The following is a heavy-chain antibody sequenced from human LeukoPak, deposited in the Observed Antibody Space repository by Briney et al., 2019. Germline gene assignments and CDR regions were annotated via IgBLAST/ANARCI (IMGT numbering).Heavy chain of an antibody. V-gene: IGHV3-23*01. CDR1: GFTFGSYA. D-gene: IGHD3-22*01. CDR3: AKDLAIYDSIYFDY. Sequence: QPGGSLRLSCAASGFTFGSYAMSWVRQAPGKGLEWVSAISGSGGSTYYADSVKGRFTISRDNSKNTLYLQMNSLRAEDTAVYYCAKDLAIYDSIYFDYWGQGTLVTVSS. CDR2: ISGSGGST. J-gene: IGHJ4*02.